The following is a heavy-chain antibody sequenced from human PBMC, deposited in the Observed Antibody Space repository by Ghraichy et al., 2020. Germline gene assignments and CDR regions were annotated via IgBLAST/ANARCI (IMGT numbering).Heavy chain of an antibody. Sequence: GGSLRLSCAASGFTFSNYVMSWARQAPGKGLEWVSSIDSAGRTYYVESVKGPFTISRDNSKNTVYLQMNSLRGEDTAIYYCAKSGDCSTGRCYNNWLDPWGQGTLVTVSS. CDR2: IDSAGRT. D-gene: IGHD2-15*01. CDR3: AKSGDCSTGRCYNNWLDP. V-gene: IGHV3-23*01. CDR1: GFTFSNYV. J-gene: IGHJ5*02.